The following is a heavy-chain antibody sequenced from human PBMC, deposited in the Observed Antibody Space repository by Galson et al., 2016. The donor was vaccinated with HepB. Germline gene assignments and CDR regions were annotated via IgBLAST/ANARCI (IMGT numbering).Heavy chain of an antibody. CDR3: AGHWNRYGMDV. Sequence: QSGAEVKKPGESLKISCKGSGYSFTSYWIGWVRQTPGKGLEWMGIFYPGDSDRTYSPSFQGQVTMSADKSISTAYPQWRSLKVSDTAIYYCAGHWNRYGMDVWGQGTTVTVSS. CDR2: FYPGDSDR. CDR1: GYSFTSYW. D-gene: IGHD1-1*01. J-gene: IGHJ6*02. V-gene: IGHV5-51*01.